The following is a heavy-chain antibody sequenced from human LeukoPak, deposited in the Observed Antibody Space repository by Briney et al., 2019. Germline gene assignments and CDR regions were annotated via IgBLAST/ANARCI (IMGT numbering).Heavy chain of an antibody. CDR2: INPNSGGT. V-gene: IGHV1-2*04. D-gene: IGHD2-2*01. CDR3: ARERRYPVVVPAAVDYYYYGMDV. CDR1: GYTFTGYY. Sequence: ASVRVSCKASGYTFTGYYMHWVRQAPGQGLGWMGWINPNSGGTNYAQKFQGWVTMTRDTSISTAYMEVSRLRSDDTAVYYCARERRYPVVVPAAVDYYYYGMDVWGQGTTVTVSS. J-gene: IGHJ6*02.